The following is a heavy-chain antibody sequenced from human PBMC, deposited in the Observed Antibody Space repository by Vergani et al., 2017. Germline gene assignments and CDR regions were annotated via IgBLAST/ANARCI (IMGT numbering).Heavy chain of an antibody. V-gene: IGHV3-23*01. J-gene: IGHJ6*02. Sequence: EVQLLESGGGLVQPGGSLRLSCAASGFTFSSYAMSWVRQAPGKGLEWVSAISGSGGSTYYADSVKGRFTISRDNSKNTLYLQMNSLRAEDTAVYYCARGIAVAGGYVYYGMDVWGQGTTVTVSS. D-gene: IGHD6-19*01. CDR3: ARGIAVAGGYVYYGMDV. CDR1: GFTFSSYA. CDR2: ISGSGGST.